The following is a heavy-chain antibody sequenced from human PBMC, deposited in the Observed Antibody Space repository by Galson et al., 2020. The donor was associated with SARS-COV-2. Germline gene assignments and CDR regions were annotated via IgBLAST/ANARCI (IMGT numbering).Heavy chain of an antibody. Sequence: KMSGPTLVKPTQTLTLTCTFSGFSLSTSGVGVGWIRQPPGKALEWLALIYWDDDKRYSPSLKSRLTITKDTSKNQVVLTMTNMDPVDTATYYCAHTSLTEYCSGGSCSPPFDYWGQGTLVTVSS. CDR1: GFSLSTSGVG. CDR2: IYWDDDK. CDR3: AHTSLTEYCSGGSCSPPFDY. J-gene: IGHJ4*02. V-gene: IGHV2-5*02. D-gene: IGHD2-15*01.